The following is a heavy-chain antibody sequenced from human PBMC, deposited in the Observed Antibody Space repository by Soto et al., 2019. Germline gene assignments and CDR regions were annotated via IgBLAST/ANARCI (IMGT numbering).Heavy chain of an antibody. Sequence: SETLSLTCTVSGGSISSYYWSWIRQPPGKGLEWIGNIYNSGSTNYNPSLKSRVTISVDTSKNQFSLKLSSVTAADTAVYYCARDERGCCSGGSCYSCLGYYYYYGMDVWGQGTTVTVSS. V-gene: IGHV4-59*01. CDR2: IYNSGST. D-gene: IGHD2-15*01. CDR1: GGSISSYY. J-gene: IGHJ6*02. CDR3: ARDERGCCSGGSCYSCLGYYYYYGMDV.